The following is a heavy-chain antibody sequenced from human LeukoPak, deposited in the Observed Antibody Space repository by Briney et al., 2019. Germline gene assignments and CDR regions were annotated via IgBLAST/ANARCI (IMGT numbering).Heavy chain of an antibody. J-gene: IGHJ4*02. D-gene: IGHD7-27*01. CDR1: GFRFSDYP. V-gene: IGHV3-69-1*01. Sequence: GGSLRLSCAASGFRFSDYPMTWVRQAPGKGLEWISYFSSTGDIYYADSVKGRFTISRDNAKDSLYLQMNSLRVEDTGVYYCARDHNWGFDYWGQGTLVSVSS. CDR2: FSSTGDI. CDR3: ARDHNWGFDY.